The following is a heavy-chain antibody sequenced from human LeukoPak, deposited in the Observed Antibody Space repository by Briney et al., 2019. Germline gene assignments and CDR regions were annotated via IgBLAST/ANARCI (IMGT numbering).Heavy chain of an antibody. CDR1: GYTFTSYY. D-gene: IGHD3-16*01. V-gene: IGHV1-46*01. J-gene: IGHJ3*02. Sequence: ASVKVSCKASGYTFTSYYMHWVRQAPGQGLEWMGIINPSGGSTSYAQKFQGRVTITADKSTSTAYMELSSLRSEDTAVYYCARGFMNRDAFDIWGQGTMVTVSS. CDR2: INPSGGST. CDR3: ARGFMNRDAFDI.